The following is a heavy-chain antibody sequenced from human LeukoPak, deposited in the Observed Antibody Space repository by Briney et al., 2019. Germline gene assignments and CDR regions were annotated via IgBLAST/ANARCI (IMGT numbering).Heavy chain of an antibody. J-gene: IGHJ4*02. CDR1: GFTFSTYG. D-gene: IGHD3-22*01. V-gene: IGHV3-23*01. Sequence: GGSLRLSCTASGFTFSTYGMSWVRQAPGKGLEWVSGISGGGGRPYYADSVKGRFTISRDNSKNTLFLQMNSLRAEDTAVYYCAKDRRLDDSSGYYHDYWGQGTLVTVSS. CDR2: ISGGGGRP. CDR3: AKDRRLDDSSGYYHDY.